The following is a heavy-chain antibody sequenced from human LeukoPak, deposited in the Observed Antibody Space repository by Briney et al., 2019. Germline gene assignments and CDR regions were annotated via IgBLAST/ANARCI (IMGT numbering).Heavy chain of an antibody. V-gene: IGHV1-46*01. CDR1: GCTFTSYY. CDR3: ARAGFGYYDSSGHFDY. Sequence: ASVKVSCKASGCTFTSYYMHWVRQAPGQGLEWMGIINPSGGSTSYAQKFQGRVTMTRDTSTSTVYMELSSLRSEDTAVYYCARAGFGYYDSSGHFDYWGQGTLVTVSS. CDR2: INPSGGST. J-gene: IGHJ4*02. D-gene: IGHD3-22*01.